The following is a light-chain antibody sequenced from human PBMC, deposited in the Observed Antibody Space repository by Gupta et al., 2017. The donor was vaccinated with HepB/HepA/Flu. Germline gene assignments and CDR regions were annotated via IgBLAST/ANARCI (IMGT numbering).Light chain of an antibody. Sequence: SYELTQPPSVSVSPGQTARNTCSGDALPKKYAYWYQQKPGQAPVLVIYKDSVRPSGIPERFSVSSSGTTVTVTISGVQEEDEADYYCQSADSSGTVVFGGGTKLTVL. V-gene: IGLV3-25*03. CDR2: KDS. CDR1: ALPKKY. J-gene: IGLJ2*01. CDR3: QSADSSGTVV.